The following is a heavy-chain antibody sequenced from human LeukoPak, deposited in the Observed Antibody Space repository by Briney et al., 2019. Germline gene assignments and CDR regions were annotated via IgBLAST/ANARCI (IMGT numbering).Heavy chain of an antibody. CDR3: AREYSGRCIHAFHS. J-gene: IGHJ3*02. CDR2: IQYDVSSE. V-gene: IGHV3-33*08. D-gene: IGHD6-13*01. CDR1: GFTFSGSA. Sequence: GGSLKLSCAASGFTFSGSAMHWVRQAPGKGLEWVAFIQYDVSSEYYADSVKGRFTVSRDNSKNTLYLQMNSLRAEDTAVYYCAREYSGRCIHAFHSWGQGTMVTVSS.